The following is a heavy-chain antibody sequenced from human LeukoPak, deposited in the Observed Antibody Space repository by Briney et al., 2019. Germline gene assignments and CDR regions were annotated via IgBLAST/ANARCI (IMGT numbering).Heavy chain of an antibody. D-gene: IGHD2-2*01. CDR2: IYYSGST. J-gene: IGHJ4*02. Sequence: PSETLSLTCTVSGGSISSSSYYWGWIRQPPGKGLEWIGSIYYSGSTYYNPSLKSRVTISVDTSKNQFSLKLSSVTAADTAGYYCARRGQYCSSTSCYPFDYWGQGTLVTVSS. CDR3: ARRGQYCSSTSCYPFDY. CDR1: GGSISSSSYY. V-gene: IGHV4-39*01.